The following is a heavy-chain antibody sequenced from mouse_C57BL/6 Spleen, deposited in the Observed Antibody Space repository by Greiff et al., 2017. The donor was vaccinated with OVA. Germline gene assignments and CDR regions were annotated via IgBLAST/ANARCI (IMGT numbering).Heavy chain of an antibody. CDR2: IYPGSGST. CDR1: GYTFTSYW. J-gene: IGHJ2*01. V-gene: IGHV1-55*01. Sequence: VQLQQPGAELVKPGASVKMSCKASGYTFTSYWITWVKQRPGQGLEWIGDIYPGSGSTNYNEKFKSKATLTVDTSSSTAYMQLSSLTSEDSAVYYCARMVYGNFYFDYWGQGTTLTVSS. CDR3: ARMVYGNFYFDY. D-gene: IGHD2-1*01.